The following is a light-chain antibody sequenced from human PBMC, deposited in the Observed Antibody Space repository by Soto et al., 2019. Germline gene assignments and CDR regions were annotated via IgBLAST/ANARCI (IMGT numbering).Light chain of an antibody. CDR3: SSYTITSSPV. Sequence: QSALTQPASVSGSPGQSITISCTGPSSDVGGYDFVSWYRQYPGQAPKILFYEVTHRPSGVPDRFSGSKSGNTASLTISGLQADDEADYYCSSYTITSSPVFGPGTKLTVL. J-gene: IGLJ1*01. CDR2: EVT. CDR1: SSDVGGYDF. V-gene: IGLV2-14*01.